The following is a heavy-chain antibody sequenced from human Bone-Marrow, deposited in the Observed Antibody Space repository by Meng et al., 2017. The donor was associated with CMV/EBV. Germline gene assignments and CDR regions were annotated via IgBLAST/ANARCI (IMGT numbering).Heavy chain of an antibody. D-gene: IGHD3-22*01. Sequence: QVQLVQSGAEEKKPGSSVKVSCKASGGTFSSYTISWVRQAPGQGLEWMGRIIPILGIANYAQKLQGRVTMTTDTSTSTAYMELRSQRSDDTAVYYCARDLYDSSGYYSDYWGQGTLVTVSS. CDR1: GGTFSSYT. V-gene: IGHV1-69*08. CDR2: IIPILGIA. J-gene: IGHJ4*02. CDR3: ARDLYDSSGYYSDY.